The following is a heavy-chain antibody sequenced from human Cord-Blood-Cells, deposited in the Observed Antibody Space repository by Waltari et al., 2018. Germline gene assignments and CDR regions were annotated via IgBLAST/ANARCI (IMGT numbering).Heavy chain of an antibody. CDR3: ARGNCSSTSCYQGYFDY. CDR2: INQRGST. J-gene: IGHJ4*02. Sequence: QVQLQQWGAGLLKPSETLSLTCAVYGGSFSGYYWSWIRQPPGKGLEWIGEINQRGSTNSNPSLKSRVTISVDTSKNQFSLKLSSVTAADTAVYYCARGNCSSTSCYQGYFDYWGQGTLVTVSS. D-gene: IGHD2-2*01. CDR1: GGSFSGYY. V-gene: IGHV4-34*01.